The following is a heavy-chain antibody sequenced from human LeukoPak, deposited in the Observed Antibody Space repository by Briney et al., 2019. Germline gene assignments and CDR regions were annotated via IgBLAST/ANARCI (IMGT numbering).Heavy chain of an antibody. Sequence: ASVTVSCKASGYTFTSYGISWVRQAPGQGLEWMGWISAYNGNTNYAQKLQGRVTITTDTSTSTAYMELRSLRSDDTAVYYCARGYYYGSGSYYGGGAFDIWGQGTMVTVSS. CDR1: GYTFTSYG. D-gene: IGHD3-10*01. V-gene: IGHV1-18*01. J-gene: IGHJ3*02. CDR2: ISAYNGNT. CDR3: ARGYYYGSGSYYGGGAFDI.